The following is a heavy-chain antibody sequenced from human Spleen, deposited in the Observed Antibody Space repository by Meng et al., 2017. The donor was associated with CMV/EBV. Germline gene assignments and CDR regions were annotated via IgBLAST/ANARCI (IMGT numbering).Heavy chain of an antibody. J-gene: IGHJ1*01. Sequence: ASVKVSCKASGYTFTSYGISWVRQAPGQGLEWMGWISAYNGNTNYAQKLQGRVTMTTDTSTSTAYMELRSLRSEDTAVYYCARGFVEYSSSSGYFQHWGQGTLVTVSS. CDR2: ISAYNGNT. V-gene: IGHV1-18*01. CDR1: GYTFTSYG. CDR3: ARGFVEYSSSSGYFQH. D-gene: IGHD6-6*01.